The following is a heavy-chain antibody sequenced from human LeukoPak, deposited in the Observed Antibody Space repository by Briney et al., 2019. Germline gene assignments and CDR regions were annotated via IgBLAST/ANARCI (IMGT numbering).Heavy chain of an antibody. CDR3: ARQSGGLLPMVVFDY. Sequence: PSETLSLTCTVSGGSISSSSYYWGWIRQPPGKGLEWIGSIYYSGSTYYNPSLKSRVTISVDTSKNQFPLKLSSVTAADTAVYYCARQSGGLLPMVVFDYWGQGTLVTVSS. D-gene: IGHD3-16*01. CDR2: IYYSGST. V-gene: IGHV4-39*01. J-gene: IGHJ4*02. CDR1: GGSISSSSYY.